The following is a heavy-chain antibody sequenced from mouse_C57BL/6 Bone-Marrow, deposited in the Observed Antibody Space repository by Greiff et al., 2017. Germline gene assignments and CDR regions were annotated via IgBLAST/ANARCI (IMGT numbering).Heavy chain of an antibody. D-gene: IGHD2-1*01. CDR1: GFNIKDDY. CDR3: TPICYGNYPYAMDY. V-gene: IGHV14-4*01. J-gene: IGHJ4*01. CDR2: IDPENGDT. Sequence: VQLQQSGAELVRPGASVKLSCTASGFNIKDDYMHWVKQRPEQGLEWIGWIDPENGDTEYASKFQGKATITADTSSNTAYLQLSSLTSADTAVYYYTPICYGNYPYAMDYWGQGTSVTVSS.